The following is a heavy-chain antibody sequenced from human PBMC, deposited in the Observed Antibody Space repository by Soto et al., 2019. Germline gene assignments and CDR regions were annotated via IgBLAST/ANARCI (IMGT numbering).Heavy chain of an antibody. CDR2: IYATGTT. J-gene: IGHJ6*02. Sequence: KASETLSLTCTVSGASISGFYWSWIRKSAGKGLEWIGRIYATGTTDYNPSLKSRVMMSVDTSKKQFSLKLRSVTAADTAVYYCARDGSASNYVPYSDYYYGMDVWGQGTTVTVSS. V-gene: IGHV4-4*07. CDR3: ARDGSASNYVPYSDYYYGMDV. D-gene: IGHD4-4*01. CDR1: GASISGFY.